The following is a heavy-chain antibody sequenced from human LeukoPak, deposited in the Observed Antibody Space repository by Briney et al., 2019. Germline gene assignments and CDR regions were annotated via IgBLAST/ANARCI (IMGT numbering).Heavy chain of an antibody. Sequence: SETLSLTCTVSGGSISSSSYYWGWIRPPPGKGLEWIGSIYYSGSTYYNPSLKSRVSISADTSQNHFSLNLVSVTAADTALYYSSRPKVYYYYMDGWGKGTPVPVSS. CDR1: GGSISSSSYY. J-gene: IGHJ6*03. CDR2: IYYSGST. CDR3: SRPKVYYYYMDG. V-gene: IGHV4-39*02.